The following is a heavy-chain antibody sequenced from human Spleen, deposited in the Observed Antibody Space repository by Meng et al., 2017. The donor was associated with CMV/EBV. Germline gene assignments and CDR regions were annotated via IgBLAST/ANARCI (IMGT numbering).Heavy chain of an antibody. V-gene: IGHV3-30*04. J-gene: IGHJ4*02. CDR3: AKGIGCSSTSCYPFDY. D-gene: IGHD2-2*01. CDR1: GVTSSNYA. CDR2: VSYDGSNK. Sequence: GESLKISCVASGVTSSNYAMHWVRQAPGKGLEWVAVVSYDGSNKYYADSVKGRFTISRDNSKNTLYLQMNSLRAEDTAVYYCAKGIGCSSTSCYPFDYWGQGTLVTVSS.